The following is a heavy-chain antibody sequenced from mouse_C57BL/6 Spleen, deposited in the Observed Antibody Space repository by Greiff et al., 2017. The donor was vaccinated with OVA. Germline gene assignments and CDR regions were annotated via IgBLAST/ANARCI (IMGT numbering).Heavy chain of an antibody. J-gene: IGHJ4*01. D-gene: IGHD2-5*01. V-gene: IGHV5-17*01. CDR2: ISSGSSTI. Sequence: EVNLVESGGGLVKPGGSLKLSCAASGFTFSDYGMHWVRQAPEKGLEWVAYISSGSSTIYYADTVKGRFTISRDNAKNTLFLQMTSLRSEDTAMYYCARPYYSNYLYYYAMDYWGQGTSVTVSS. CDR3: ARPYYSNYLYYYAMDY. CDR1: GFTFSDYG.